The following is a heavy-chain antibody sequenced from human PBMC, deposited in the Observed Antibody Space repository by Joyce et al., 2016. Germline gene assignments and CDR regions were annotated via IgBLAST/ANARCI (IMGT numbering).Heavy chain of an antibody. Sequence: DGQLVESGGGLVHPGGSLRLSCAASGFSVITNYINWVRQAPGKGREWGSVTQTDGNTYYADSMKGRFTVSRHQSRNTVYLQLNDLRSDDTAVYYCARRPLLFHAFDVWGQGTMVIVSS. CDR1: GFSVITNY. V-gene: IGHV3-53*04. J-gene: IGHJ3*01. CDR3: ARRPLLFHAFDV. CDR2: TQTDGNT. D-gene: IGHD2-15*01.